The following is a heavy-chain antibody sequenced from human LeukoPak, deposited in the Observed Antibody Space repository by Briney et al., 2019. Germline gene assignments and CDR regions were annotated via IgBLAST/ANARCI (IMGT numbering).Heavy chain of an antibody. V-gene: IGHV3-53*01. CDR2: IYGGGST. J-gene: IGHJ4*02. CDR3: ARAVATGSPFDY. D-gene: IGHD5-12*01. Sequence: GGSLRLSCAVSGFXVSTNYISWVRQAPGKGLEWVSVIYGGGSTFYAESVKGRFTISRDNSKNTIYLQMNSLRAEDTAVYYCARAVATGSPFDYWGQGTLVTVSS. CDR1: GFXVSTNY.